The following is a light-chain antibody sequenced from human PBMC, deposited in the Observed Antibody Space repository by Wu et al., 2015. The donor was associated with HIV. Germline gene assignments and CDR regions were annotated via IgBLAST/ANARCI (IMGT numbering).Light chain of an antibody. J-gene: IGKJ2*01. V-gene: IGKV3-20*01. Sequence: EVVLTQSPVTLSLSPGERATLSCRANQSVSAGYLAWYQQKSGQAPRLLIYGASSRATGIPDRFTGSGSGTDFTLTISRLEPEDFAVYYCQQFDTSTRYTFGQGTKLEIK. CDR2: GAS. CDR3: QQFDTSTRYT. CDR1: QSVSAGY.